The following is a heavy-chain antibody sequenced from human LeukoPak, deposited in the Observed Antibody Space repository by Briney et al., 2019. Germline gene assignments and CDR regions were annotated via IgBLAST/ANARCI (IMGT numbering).Heavy chain of an antibody. V-gene: IGHV3-15*07. D-gene: IGHD1-14*01. CDR3: TTGDRTGDY. CDR2: IKSTTYDGTT. CDR1: GFTFSNAW. Sequence: GGSLRLSCAASGFTFSNAWMNWVRQAPGKGLEWVGRIKSTTYDGTTDYAAPVKGRFTISGDDSKNTLFLQMNSLKTGDTAVYYCTTGDRTGDYWGQGTLVTVSS. J-gene: IGHJ4*02.